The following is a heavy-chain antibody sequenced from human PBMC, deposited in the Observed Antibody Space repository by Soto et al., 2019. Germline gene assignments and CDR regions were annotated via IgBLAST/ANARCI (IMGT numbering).Heavy chain of an antibody. CDR3: ARLPQDYYYHGMDV. CDR1: GYIFSTFW. V-gene: IGHV5-51*01. CDR2: IYPSDSDT. J-gene: IGHJ6*02. Sequence: GESLKISWKGSGYIFSTFWIGWVRQIPGKGLEWMGIIYPSDSDTRYSPSFQGQVTISADKSSRTAYLQWSSLKASDSAMYYCARLPQDYYYHGMDVWGQGTKVTSP.